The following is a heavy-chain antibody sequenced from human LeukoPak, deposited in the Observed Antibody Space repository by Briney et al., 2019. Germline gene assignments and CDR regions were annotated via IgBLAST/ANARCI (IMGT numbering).Heavy chain of an antibody. V-gene: IGHV4-34*01. CDR3: ARGGTLQRGYSYGVRKIHFDY. J-gene: IGHJ4*02. Sequence: SETLSLTCAVYGGSFSGYYWSCIRQPPGKGLEWIGEINHSGSTNYNPSLKSRVTISVDTSKNQFSLKLSSVTAADTAVYYCARGGTLQRGYSYGVRKIHFDYWGQGTLVTVSS. D-gene: IGHD5-18*01. CDR2: INHSGST. CDR1: GGSFSGYY.